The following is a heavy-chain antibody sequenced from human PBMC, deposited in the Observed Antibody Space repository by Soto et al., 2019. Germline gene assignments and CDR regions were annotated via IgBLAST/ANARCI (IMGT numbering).Heavy chain of an antibody. Sequence: SVKVSCKASGGTFSSYAISWVRQAPGQGLEWMGGIIPIFGTANYAQKSQGRVTITADESTSTAYMELSSLRSEDTAVYYCASPARYCSSTSCYVGLDYWGQGTLVTVSS. J-gene: IGHJ4*02. CDR3: ASPARYCSSTSCYVGLDY. V-gene: IGHV1-69*13. CDR1: GGTFSSYA. D-gene: IGHD2-2*01. CDR2: IIPIFGTA.